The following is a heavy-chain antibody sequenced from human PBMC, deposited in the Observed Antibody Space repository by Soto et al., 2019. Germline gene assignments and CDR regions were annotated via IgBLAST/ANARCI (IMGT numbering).Heavy chain of an antibody. CDR2: ISSSSSYI. Sequence: GGSLRLSCAASGFTFSSYSMNWVRQAPGKGLEWVSSISSSSSYIYYADSVKGRFTISRDNAKNSLYLQMNSLRAEDTAVYYCARDIPRNRSSKIVGGMDVWGQGTTVTVSS. J-gene: IGHJ6*02. D-gene: IGHD3-16*02. V-gene: IGHV3-21*01. CDR3: ARDIPRNRSSKIVGGMDV. CDR1: GFTFSSYS.